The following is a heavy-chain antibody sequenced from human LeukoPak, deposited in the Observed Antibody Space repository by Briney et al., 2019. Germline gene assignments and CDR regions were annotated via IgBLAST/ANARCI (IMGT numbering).Heavy chain of an antibody. V-gene: IGHV1-69*17. CDR1: GGTFSSYA. D-gene: IGHD6-19*01. CDR2: IIPIFGIA. J-gene: IGHJ1*01. CDR3: ARDASAGTPEYFQH. Sequence: SVKVSCKASGGTFSSYAISWVRQAPGQGLEWVGGIIPIFGIANYAQKFQGRVTITADKSTSTAYMELSSLRSEDTAVYYCARDASAGTPEYFQHWGQGTLVTVSS.